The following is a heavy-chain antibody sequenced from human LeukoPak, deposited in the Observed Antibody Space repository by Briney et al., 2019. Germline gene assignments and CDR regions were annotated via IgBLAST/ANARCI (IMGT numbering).Heavy chain of an antibody. CDR3: AKGSRGSYHY. CDR1: GFTFNSDA. J-gene: IGHJ4*02. V-gene: IGHV3-23*01. CDR2: ITDSGVDT. D-gene: IGHD1-26*01. Sequence: GGSLRLSCAASGFTFNSDAMTWVRHAPEKGLEWGSYITDSGVDTYYADSVKGRFTISRDNSKNTLFLQMNGLRAEDTAVYYCAKGSRGSYHYWGQGTLVTVSS.